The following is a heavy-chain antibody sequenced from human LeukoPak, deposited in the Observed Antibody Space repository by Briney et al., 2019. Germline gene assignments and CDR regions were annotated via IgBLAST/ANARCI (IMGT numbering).Heavy chain of an antibody. CDR1: GGSISSGGYS. D-gene: IGHD3-16*02. CDR3: ARAYYDYVWGSYRVDAFDI. Sequence: SQTLSLTCAVSGGSISSGGYSWSWIRQPPGKGLEWIGYIYHSGSTYYNPSLKSRVTISVDRSKNHFSLKLSSVTAADTAVYYCARAYYDYVWGSYRVDAFDIWGQGTMVTVSS. J-gene: IGHJ3*02. CDR2: IYHSGST. V-gene: IGHV4-30-2*01.